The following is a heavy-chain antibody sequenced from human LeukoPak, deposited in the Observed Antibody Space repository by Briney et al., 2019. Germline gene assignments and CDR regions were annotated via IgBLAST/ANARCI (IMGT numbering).Heavy chain of an antibody. Sequence: GGSLRLSCAASGFTFSNYWMSWVRQAPGKGLEWVANIKQDRSEKYYVDSVKGRFTISRDNAKSSLFLQLNSLRAEDTAVYYCARERGYYDNSGYLPTTYFQHWGQGTLVTVSS. D-gene: IGHD3-22*01. CDR1: GFTFSNYW. J-gene: IGHJ1*01. V-gene: IGHV3-7*01. CDR2: IKQDRSEK. CDR3: ARERGYYDNSGYLPTTYFQH.